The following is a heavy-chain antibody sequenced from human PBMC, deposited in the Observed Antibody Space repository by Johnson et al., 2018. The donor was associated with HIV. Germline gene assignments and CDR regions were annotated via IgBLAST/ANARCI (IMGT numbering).Heavy chain of an antibody. D-gene: IGHD6-13*01. V-gene: IGHV3-64*01. CDR3: ARVYSSSWPAYDAFDI. Sequence: VRLVEAGGGLVQPGGSLRLSCAASGFTFSSYAMHWVRQAPGKGLEYVSAISSNGGSTYYANSVKGRFTISRDNSKNTLYLQMGSLRAEDMAVYYCARVYSSSWPAYDAFDIWGQGTMVTVSS. CDR1: GFTFSSYA. J-gene: IGHJ3*02. CDR2: ISSNGGST.